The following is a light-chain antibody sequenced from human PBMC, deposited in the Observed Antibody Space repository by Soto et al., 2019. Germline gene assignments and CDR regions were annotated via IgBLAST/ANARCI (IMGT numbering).Light chain of an antibody. Sequence: EIHITQSPSTISSSVVYRFTISCLASERISDYLAWYQQKPGKAPKLLINTASSLRSGVPSRFSGSGSGTDFTLTIDSLQPEDFATYFCQQTNTAPWTFGQVTNADIK. CDR1: ERISDY. CDR2: TAS. J-gene: IGKJ1*01. V-gene: IGKV1-39*01. CDR3: QQTNTAPWT.